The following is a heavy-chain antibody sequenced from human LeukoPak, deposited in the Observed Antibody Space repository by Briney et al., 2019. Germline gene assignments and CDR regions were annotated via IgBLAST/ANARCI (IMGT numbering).Heavy chain of an antibody. CDR2: IIPIFGTA. Sequence: GASVKVSCKASGGTFSSYAISWVRQAPRQGLEWMGGIIPIFGTANYAQKFQGRVTITADESTSTAYMELSSLRSEDTAVYYCARDSGSYKDGDYWGQGTLVTVSS. CDR3: ARDSGSYKDGDY. CDR1: GGTFSSYA. J-gene: IGHJ4*02. D-gene: IGHD1-26*01. V-gene: IGHV1-69*13.